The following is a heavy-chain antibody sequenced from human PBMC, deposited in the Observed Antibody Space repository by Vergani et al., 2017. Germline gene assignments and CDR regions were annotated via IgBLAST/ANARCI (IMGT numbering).Heavy chain of an antibody. V-gene: IGHV3-11*01. CDR3: ARGVKIAV. CDR1: GFKVNDYY. J-gene: IGHJ6*04. Sequence: VQLVESGGGLVKPGGSLRLSCAASGFKVNDYYVSWIRQAPGKGLEWVSYIGNTYSGPAIEYADFVEGRFTVSRDSARNSVFLMMNNLRVEDTAVYYCARGVKIAVWGKGTTVTVSS. D-gene: IGHD2-21*01. CDR2: IGNTYSGPAI.